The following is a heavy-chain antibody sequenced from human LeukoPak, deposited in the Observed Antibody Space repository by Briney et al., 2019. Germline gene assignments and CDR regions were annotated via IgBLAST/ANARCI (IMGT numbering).Heavy chain of an antibody. CDR1: GFTFSSYA. J-gene: IGHJ6*03. Sequence: QSGGSLRLSCAASGFTFSSYAMHWVRQAPGKGLEWVAVISYDGSNKYYADSVKGRFTISRDNSKNTLYLQMNSLRAEDTAVYHCARAFGGFWSGYYPSYYNYYMDVWGKGTTVTVSS. V-gene: IGHV3-30*04. CDR3: ARAFGGFWSGYYPSYYNYYMDV. CDR2: ISYDGSNK. D-gene: IGHD3-3*01.